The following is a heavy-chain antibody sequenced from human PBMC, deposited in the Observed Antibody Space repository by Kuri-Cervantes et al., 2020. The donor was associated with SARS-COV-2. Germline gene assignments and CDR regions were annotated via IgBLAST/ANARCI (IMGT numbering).Heavy chain of an antibody. CDR2: ISSSSSYI. D-gene: IGHD1-26*01. Sequence: GESLKISCSASGFTFSSYSMNWVRQAPGKGLEWVSSISSSSSYIYYADSVKGRFTISRDNAKDSLYLQMNSLRAEDTAVYYCATTLVGARNYWGQGTLVTVSS. V-gene: IGHV3-21*01. CDR3: ATTLVGARNY. J-gene: IGHJ4*02. CDR1: GFTFSSYS.